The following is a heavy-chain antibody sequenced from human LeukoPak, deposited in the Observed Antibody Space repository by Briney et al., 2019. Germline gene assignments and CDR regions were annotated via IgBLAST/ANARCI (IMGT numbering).Heavy chain of an antibody. CDR2: INPNSGGT. D-gene: IGHD6-13*01. V-gene: IGHV1-2*02. Sequence: ASVKVSCKASGYTFTGYYMHWVRQAPGQGLEWMGWINPNSGGTNYAQKFQGRVTMTRDTSISTAYMELSSLRSEDTAVYYCARGYSSGWYGTYYYYYMDVWGKGTTVTVSS. J-gene: IGHJ6*03. CDR1: GYTFTGYY. CDR3: ARGYSSGWYGTYYYYYMDV.